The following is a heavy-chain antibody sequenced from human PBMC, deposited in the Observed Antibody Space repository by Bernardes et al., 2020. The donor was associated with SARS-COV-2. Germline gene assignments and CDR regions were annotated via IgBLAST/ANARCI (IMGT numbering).Heavy chain of an antibody. CDR1: GFSFGTYA. CDR3: TRDIPFSGNY. CDR2: IGYDGIHI. D-gene: IGHD1-26*01. J-gene: IGHJ4*02. Sequence: GGSLRLSCAASGFSFGTYAMSWFRQAPGKGLEWVSSIGYDGIHIFYADSVMGRFSISRDNAKNSLYLQMNSLRAEDTAMYYCTRDIPFSGNYWGQGTLVTVS. V-gene: IGHV3-21*01.